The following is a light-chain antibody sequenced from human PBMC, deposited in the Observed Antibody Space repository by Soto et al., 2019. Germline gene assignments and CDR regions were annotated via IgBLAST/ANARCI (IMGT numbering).Light chain of an antibody. J-gene: IGKJ1*01. CDR1: RPISTY. Sequence: AIRMTQSPSSISAFTGDRVTITCRTSRPISTYLAWYQQKPGKTPTLLMYAASTLQSGVPSRFSGSRSGTDFTLTISCLQSEDFATYYCQQYYTYPLAFGQGTNIEIK. CDR3: QQYYTYPLA. CDR2: AAS. V-gene: IGKV1-8*01.